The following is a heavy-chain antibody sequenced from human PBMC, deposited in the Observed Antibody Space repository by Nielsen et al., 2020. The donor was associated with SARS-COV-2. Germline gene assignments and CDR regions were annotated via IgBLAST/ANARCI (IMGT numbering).Heavy chain of an antibody. J-gene: IGHJ6*02. CDR2: ISWNSGSI. Sequence: SLKISCAASGFTFDDYAMHWVRQAPGKGLEWVSGISWNSGSIGYADSVKGRFTISRDNAKNSLYLQMNSLRAEDTALYYCASGGGDYGGNPYYYGMDVWGQGTTVTVSS. D-gene: IGHD4-23*01. CDR3: ASGGGDYGGNPYYYGMDV. V-gene: IGHV3-9*01. CDR1: GFTFDDYA.